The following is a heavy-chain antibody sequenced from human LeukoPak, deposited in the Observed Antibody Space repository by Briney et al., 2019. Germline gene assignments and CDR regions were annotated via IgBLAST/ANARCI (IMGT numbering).Heavy chain of an antibody. CDR3: AKDRVAAAAPFTWFDP. CDR2: LIGSSGST. CDR1: GFTSTNYA. D-gene: IGHD6-13*01. J-gene: IGHJ5*02. Sequence: GGSLRLSCAASGFTSTNYAMNWVRQAPGKGLEWVSVLIGSSGSTNYADTVKGRFTMSRDNSKNTLYLQMNSLTAEDTAVYYCAKDRVAAAAPFTWFDPWGQGTLVTVST. V-gene: IGHV3-23*01.